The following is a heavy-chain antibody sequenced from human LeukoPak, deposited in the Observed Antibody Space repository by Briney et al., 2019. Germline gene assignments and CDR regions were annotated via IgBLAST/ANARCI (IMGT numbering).Heavy chain of an antibody. CDR2: IYSTGST. Sequence: SETLSLTCSVSGDSIGSGSYHWSWIRQPAGKGLECIGRIYSTGSTNYNPSLKSRVTISLDTSQNQFSLELNSVTAADTAVYYCARQPRIMTSRSFYFDHWGQGALVTVYS. CDR1: GDSIGSGSYH. V-gene: IGHV4-61*02. CDR3: ARQPRIMTSRSFYFDH. J-gene: IGHJ4*02. D-gene: IGHD1-14*01.